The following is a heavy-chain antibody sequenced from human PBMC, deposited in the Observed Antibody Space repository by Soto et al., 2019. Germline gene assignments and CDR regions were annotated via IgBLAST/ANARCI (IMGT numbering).Heavy chain of an antibody. CDR1: GGSISSYY. CDR3: ARVRVYYYDSSGYLSYYFDY. Sequence: QVQLQESGPGLVKPSETLSLTCPVSGGSISSYYWSWIRQPPGKGLEWIGYIYYSGSTNYNPSLKSRVTISVDTSKNQFSLKLSSVTAADTAVYYCARVRVYYYDSSGYLSYYFDYWGQGTLVTVSS. V-gene: IGHV4-59*01. D-gene: IGHD3-22*01. CDR2: IYYSGST. J-gene: IGHJ4*02.